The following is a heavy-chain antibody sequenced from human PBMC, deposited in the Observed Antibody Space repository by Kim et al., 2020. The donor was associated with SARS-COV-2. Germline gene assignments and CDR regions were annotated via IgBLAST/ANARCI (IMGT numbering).Heavy chain of an antibody. J-gene: IGHJ4*02. CDR3: ANYYDSSGYYFCDY. D-gene: IGHD3-22*01. Sequence: AAAVKVRYTISRDNPKNTLYLQMNSLRAEDTAVYYCANYYDSSGYYFCDYWGQGTLVTVSS. V-gene: IGHV3-23*01.